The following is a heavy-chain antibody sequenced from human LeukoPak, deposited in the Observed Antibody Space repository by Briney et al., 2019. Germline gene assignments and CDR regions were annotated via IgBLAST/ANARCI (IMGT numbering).Heavy chain of an antibody. CDR2: IWYDGSNK. V-gene: IGHV3-33*01. D-gene: IGHD3-3*01. CDR3: ARGGYYDFWSGYYPATDY. J-gene: IGHJ4*02. Sequence: GRSLRLSCAASGFTFSSYGMRWVRQAPGKGLEWVAVIWYDGSNKYYADSVKGRFTISRDNSKNTLYLQMNSLRAEDTAVYYCARGGYYDFWSGYYPATDYWGQGTLVTVSS. CDR1: GFTFSSYG.